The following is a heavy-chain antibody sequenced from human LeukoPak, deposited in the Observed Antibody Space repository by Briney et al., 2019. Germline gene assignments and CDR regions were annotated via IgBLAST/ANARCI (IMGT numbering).Heavy chain of an antibody. J-gene: IGHJ5*02. V-gene: IGHV3-7*01. CDR2: IKYDGIEK. CDR3: ARDLVTEPTGDRFDP. CDR1: GFTFSTYW. D-gene: IGHD2-2*01. Sequence: VGSLRLSCAASGFTFSTYWMAWVRQAPGKGLEWVANIKYDGIEKYYVDSVKGRFTISRDNAKNSLYLQMNSLRDEDTAIYYCARDLVTEPTGDRFDPWGQGTLVTVSS.